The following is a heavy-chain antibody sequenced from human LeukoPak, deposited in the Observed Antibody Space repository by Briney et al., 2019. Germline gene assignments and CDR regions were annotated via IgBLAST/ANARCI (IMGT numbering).Heavy chain of an antibody. CDR1: GFTFSNYW. CDR3: ARNPSTSKEF. J-gene: IGHJ4*02. CDR2: IKNDGSGT. D-gene: IGHD1-1*01. Sequence: GGSLRLSCAASGFTFSNYWMHWVRQAPGKGLVWVSRIKNDGSGTIYADSVKGRFTISRDNAKNTLYLQVNSLRAEDTAVYYCARNPSTSKEFWGQGTLVTVSS. V-gene: IGHV3-74*01.